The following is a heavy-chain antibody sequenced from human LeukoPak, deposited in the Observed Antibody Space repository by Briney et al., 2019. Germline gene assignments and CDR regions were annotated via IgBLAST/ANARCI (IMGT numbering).Heavy chain of an antibody. CDR3: ARDNRRYGSGSYFHY. CDR2: INPNSGGT. V-gene: IGHV1-2*02. Sequence: GASVKVSCKASGYTFTDYYMHWVRQAPRKGLEWMGWINPNSGGTNSAQNFQGRVTVTWDTSISTAYMELSSLTSDDTAIYYCARDNRRYGSGSYFHYWGQGTLVTVS. D-gene: IGHD3-10*01. J-gene: IGHJ4*02. CDR1: GYTFTDYY.